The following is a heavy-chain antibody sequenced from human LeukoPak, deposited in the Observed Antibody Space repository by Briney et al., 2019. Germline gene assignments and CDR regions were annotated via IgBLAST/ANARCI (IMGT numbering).Heavy chain of an antibody. V-gene: IGHV4-4*02. D-gene: IGHD1-26*01. Sequence: KPSETLSLTCGVSGGSITSTNWWSWVRPPPGQGLEWIGEISLTGRTNYNPSLIGRVIMSLDESRNQLSLTLTSVTAADTAMYYCTRESGPYCPFGYWGQGTLVVVPS. J-gene: IGHJ4*02. CDR1: GGSITSTNW. CDR3: TRESGPYCPFGY. CDR2: ISLTGRT.